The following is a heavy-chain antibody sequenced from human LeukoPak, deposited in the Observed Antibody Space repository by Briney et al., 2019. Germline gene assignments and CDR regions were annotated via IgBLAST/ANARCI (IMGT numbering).Heavy chain of an antibody. CDR2: INHSGST. CDR1: GGSFSGYY. D-gene: IGHD6-19*01. Sequence: SETLSLTCAVYGGSFSGYYWSWIHQPPGKGLEWIWEINHSGSTNYNPSLKSRVTISVDTSKNQFSLKLSSVTAADTAVYYCARSDEAVAGNYGMDVWGQGTTVTVSS. V-gene: IGHV4-34*01. CDR3: ARSDEAVAGNYGMDV. J-gene: IGHJ6*02.